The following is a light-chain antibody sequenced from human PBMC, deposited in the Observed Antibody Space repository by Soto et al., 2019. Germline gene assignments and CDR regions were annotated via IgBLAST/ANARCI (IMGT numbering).Light chain of an antibody. Sequence: QSVLTQPASVSGSPGQSITISCTGTSSDVGSYNLVSWYQQHPGKAPKLMIYEGSKRPSGGSNRFSGSKSGNTASLTISGLQAEDEDDYYCCSYAGSSTYVVFGGGTKLTVL. V-gene: IGLV2-23*01. J-gene: IGLJ2*01. CDR3: CSYAGSSTYVV. CDR1: SSDVGSYNL. CDR2: EGS.